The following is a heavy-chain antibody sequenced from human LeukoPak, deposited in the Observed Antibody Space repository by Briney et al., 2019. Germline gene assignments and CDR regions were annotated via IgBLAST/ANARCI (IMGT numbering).Heavy chain of an antibody. V-gene: IGHV4-34*01. CDR2: INHSGSA. J-gene: IGHJ3*02. CDR1: GGSFSGYY. Sequence: SETLSLTCAVYGGSFSGYYWSWIRQPPGKGLEWIGEINHSGSANYNPSLKSRVTISVDTSKNQFSLQLNSVTPEDTAVYYCARDWAMGGAFDIWGQGTMVTVSS. CDR3: ARDWAMGGAFDI. D-gene: IGHD3-16*01.